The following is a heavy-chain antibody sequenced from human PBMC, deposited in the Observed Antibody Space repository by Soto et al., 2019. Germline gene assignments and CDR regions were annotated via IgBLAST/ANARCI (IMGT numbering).Heavy chain of an antibody. D-gene: IGHD3-3*01. CDR1: GFTFSSYG. CDR3: ARAEYECLSGNQIFDY. CDR2: IWYDGSNK. J-gene: IGHJ4*02. Sequence: QVQLVESGGGVVQPGRSLRLSCAASGFTFSSYGMHWVRQAPGKGLGWVAVIWYDGSNKYYADSVKGGFTISRDNSKNTLHLQMNSLRAEDTAVYYGARAEYECLSGNQIFDYWGQGTLVTVSS. V-gene: IGHV3-33*01.